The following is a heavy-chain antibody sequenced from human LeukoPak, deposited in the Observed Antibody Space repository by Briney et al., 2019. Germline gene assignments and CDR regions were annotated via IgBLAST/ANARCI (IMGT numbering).Heavy chain of an antibody. CDR1: GFTFDDYG. V-gene: IGHV3-20*01. CDR3: ARALYYDFWSGSPDDAFDI. CDR2: INWNGGST. J-gene: IGHJ3*02. D-gene: IGHD3-3*01. Sequence: PGGSLRLSCAASGFTFDDYGMSWVRQAPGKGLEWVSGINWNGGSTGYADSVKGRFTISRGNAKNSLYLQMNSLRAEDTALYHCARALYYDFWSGSPDDAFDIWGQGTMVTVSS.